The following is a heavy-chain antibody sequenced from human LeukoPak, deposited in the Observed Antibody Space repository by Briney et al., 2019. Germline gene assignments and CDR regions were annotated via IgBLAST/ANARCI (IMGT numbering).Heavy chain of an antibody. V-gene: IGHV3-23*01. Sequence: GGSLILSCAASGFTFSSYAMSWVRQAPGKGLEWVSGISGGGGSTYYADSVKGRFTISRDNSEDTLYLQMSSLRAEDTAVYYCAKDLYSGSHAECFQHWGQGTLVTVSS. CDR3: AKDLYSGSHAECFQH. CDR1: GFTFSSYA. D-gene: IGHD1-26*01. J-gene: IGHJ1*01. CDR2: ISGGGGST.